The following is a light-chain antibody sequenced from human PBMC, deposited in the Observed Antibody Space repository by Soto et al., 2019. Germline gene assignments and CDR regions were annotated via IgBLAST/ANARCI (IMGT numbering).Light chain of an antibody. CDR1: QSVSSSY. CDR2: GAS. CDR3: QQYGSSPPWT. Sequence: EIVLTQSPGTLSLSPGERATLACRASQSVSSSYLAWYQQKPGQAPRLLIYGASSRATGIPDRISGSGSGTDFTLTISRLEPEAFAVYYCQQYGSSPPWTFGQGTKVEIK. J-gene: IGKJ1*01. V-gene: IGKV3-20*01.